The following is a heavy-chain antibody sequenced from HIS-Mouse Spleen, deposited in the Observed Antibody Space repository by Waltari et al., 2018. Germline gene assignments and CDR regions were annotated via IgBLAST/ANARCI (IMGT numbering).Heavy chain of an antibody. V-gene: IGHV1-2*02. D-gene: IGHD6-13*01. J-gene: IGHJ4*02. CDR3: ARGYLAAGNFDY. Sequence: QVQLVQSGAEVKKPGASVKVSCKASGYTFPGFYIHLVRQAPGQGLEWMGWINPNSGGTNYAQKFQGRVTMTRDTSISTAYMELSRLRSDDTAVYYCARGYLAAGNFDYWGQGTLVTVSS. CDR2: INPNSGGT. CDR1: GYTFPGFY.